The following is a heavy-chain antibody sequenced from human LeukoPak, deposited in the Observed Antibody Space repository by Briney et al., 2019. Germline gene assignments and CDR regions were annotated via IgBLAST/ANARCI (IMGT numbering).Heavy chain of an antibody. V-gene: IGHV4-34*01. D-gene: IGHD6-13*01. CDR2: INHSGST. Sequence: SETLSLTCAVDGGSFSGYYWSWIRKPPGKGLEWIGEINHSGSTNYNPSLKSRVTISVDTSKNQFSLKLSSVTAADTAVYYCARSTTVTNSWYYGYYYYYMDVWGKGTTVTVSS. J-gene: IGHJ6*03. CDR3: ARSTTVTNSWYYGYYYYYMDV. CDR1: GGSFSGYY.